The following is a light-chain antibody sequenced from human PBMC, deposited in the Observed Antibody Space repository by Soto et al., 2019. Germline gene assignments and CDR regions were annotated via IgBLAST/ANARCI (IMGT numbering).Light chain of an antibody. Sequence: QSALTQPASVSGSPGQSITISCTGTSSDVGGYNYVSWYQQHPGKAPKLMIYEVSNRPSGVSNRFSGSKSGNTAYLTISGRQAEDEADYYCSSYTSSSTLVVFGGGTKPTAL. V-gene: IGLV2-14*01. CDR3: SSYTSSSTLVV. CDR1: SSDVGGYNY. CDR2: EVS. J-gene: IGLJ2*01.